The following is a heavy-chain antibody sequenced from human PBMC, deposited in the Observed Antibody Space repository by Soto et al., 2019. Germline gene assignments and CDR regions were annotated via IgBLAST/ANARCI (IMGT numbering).Heavy chain of an antibody. J-gene: IGHJ6*02. CDR3: ARGGYYDILTGYYPYYYYGMDV. Sequence: GGSLRLSCAASGFTFSSYGMHWVRQAPGKGLEWVAVIWYDGSNKYYADSVKGRFTISRDNSKNTLYLQMNSLRAEDTAVYYCARGGYYDILTGYYPYYYYGMDVWGQGTTVTVSS. V-gene: IGHV3-33*01. CDR2: IWYDGSNK. CDR1: GFTFSSYG. D-gene: IGHD3-9*01.